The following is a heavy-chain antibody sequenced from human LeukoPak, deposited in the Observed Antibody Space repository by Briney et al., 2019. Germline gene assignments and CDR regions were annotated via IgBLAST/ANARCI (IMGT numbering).Heavy chain of an antibody. CDR3: AREVRGTYLDY. Sequence: PGGSLRLSCAASGFTFSSYTMNWVRQAPGQGLEGVSYISSSSSSIYYADSVKGRFSISRDNAKNSLYLQMNRLRDEDTAVYFCAREVRGTYLDYWGQGTLVTVSS. V-gene: IGHV3-48*02. J-gene: IGHJ4*02. CDR2: ISSSSSSI. D-gene: IGHD4/OR15-4a*01. CDR1: GFTFSSYT.